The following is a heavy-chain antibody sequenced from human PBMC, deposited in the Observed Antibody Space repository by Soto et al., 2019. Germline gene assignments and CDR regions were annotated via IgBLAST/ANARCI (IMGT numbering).Heavy chain of an antibody. CDR2: IYYTGDT. CDR3: ARDLDGYLY. V-gene: IGHV4-59*01. D-gene: IGHD5-12*01. Sequence: SETLSLTCTVSGDSISTYYWHWIRLPPGKGLEWIGYIYYTGDTNYNPSLKSRVTISVDTSKNQFSLKLSSVTAADTAVYYCARDLDGYLYWGQGTLVTVSS. CDR1: GDSISTYY. J-gene: IGHJ4*02.